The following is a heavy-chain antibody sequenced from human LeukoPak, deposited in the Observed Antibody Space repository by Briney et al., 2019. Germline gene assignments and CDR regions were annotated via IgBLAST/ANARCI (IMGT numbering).Heavy chain of an antibody. CDR1: GGSISSSSYS. V-gene: IGHV4-39*07. CDR3: ARAKPYKTNYYYDSSVGGEFDY. Sequence: SETLSLTCTVSGGSISSSSYSWGWIRQPPGKGLEWIGSVYYSGSTYYNPSLKSRVTISVDTSKNQFSLKLSSVTAADTAVYYCARAKPYKTNYYYDSSVGGEFDYWGQGTLVTVSS. D-gene: IGHD3-22*01. J-gene: IGHJ4*02. CDR2: VYYSGST.